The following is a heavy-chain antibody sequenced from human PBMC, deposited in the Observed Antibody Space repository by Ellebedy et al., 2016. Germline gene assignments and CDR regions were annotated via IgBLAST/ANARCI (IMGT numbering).Heavy chain of an antibody. D-gene: IGHD4-17*01. CDR3: ARDKYGDYGYDY. CDR1: GFTFTSYT. V-gene: IGHV3-21*01. CDR2: ISSTSRYI. Sequence: GGSLRLXXAGSGFTFTSYTLTWVRQAPGKGLEWVSSISSTSRYIYYADSVRGRFTISRDNAKNLLSLQMNSLRAEDTAVYYCARDKYGDYGYDYWGQGTLVTVSS. J-gene: IGHJ4*02.